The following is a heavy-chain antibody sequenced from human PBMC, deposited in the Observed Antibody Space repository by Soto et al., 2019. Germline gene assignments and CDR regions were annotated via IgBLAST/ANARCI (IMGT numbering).Heavy chain of an antibody. CDR3: ARPSSDYHDSRGPIGY. CDR2: IWYDGTNK. D-gene: IGHD3-22*01. CDR1: GFTFSQYG. V-gene: IGHV3-33*01. Sequence: QVQLVESGGGVVQPGRSLRLSCVASGFTFSQYGIHWARQAPGKGLDCVSVIWYDGTNKNYADAVKGRITISRDNSKNPLNPPMDSLRAADPAVYYCARPSSDYHDSRGPIGYWGQGTLVTVSS. J-gene: IGHJ4*02.